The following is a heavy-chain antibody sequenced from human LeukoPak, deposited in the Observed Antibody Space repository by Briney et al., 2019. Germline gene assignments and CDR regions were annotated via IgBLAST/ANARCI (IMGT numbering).Heavy chain of an antibody. CDR3: ARDLVAMVRGHPLYYFDY. J-gene: IGHJ4*02. CDR2: IYTSGST. D-gene: IGHD3-10*01. Sequence: SETLSLTCTVSGGSITTYYWSWVRQPPGKGLEWIGRIYTSGSTNYNPSLKSRVTMSVDTSKNQFSLKLSSVTAADTAVYYCARDLVAMVRGHPLYYFDYWGQGTLVTVSS. CDR1: GGSITTYY. V-gene: IGHV4-4*07.